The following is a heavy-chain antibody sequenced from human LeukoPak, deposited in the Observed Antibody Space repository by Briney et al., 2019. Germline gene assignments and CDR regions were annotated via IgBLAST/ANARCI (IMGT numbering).Heavy chain of an antibody. CDR2: ITTSSSYI. D-gene: IGHD4-11*01. CDR1: GFTFSRSN. CDR3: AKDYSKSQLY. V-gene: IGHV3-21*01. J-gene: IGHJ4*02. Sequence: WGSLRLSCAASGFTFSRSNMNWVRQAPGKGLEWVSSITTSSSYIYYADSVKGRFTISRDNAKNSLYLQMNSLRGEDTAVYYCAKDYSKSQLYWGQGTLVTVSS.